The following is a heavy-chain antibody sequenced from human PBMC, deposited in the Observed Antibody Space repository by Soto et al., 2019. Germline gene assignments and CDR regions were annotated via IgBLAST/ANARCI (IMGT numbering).Heavy chain of an antibody. Sequence: GGSLRLSCSASGFTFSNAWMSWVRQDPGKGLEWVGRIKSKTDGGTTDYAAPVKGRFTISRDDSKNTLYLQMNSLKTEDTAVYYCTTSPGCYCWFDPWGQGTLVTVSS. CDR1: GFTFSNAW. D-gene: IGHD2-15*01. V-gene: IGHV3-15*01. CDR3: TTSPGCYCWFDP. CDR2: IKSKTDGGTT. J-gene: IGHJ5*02.